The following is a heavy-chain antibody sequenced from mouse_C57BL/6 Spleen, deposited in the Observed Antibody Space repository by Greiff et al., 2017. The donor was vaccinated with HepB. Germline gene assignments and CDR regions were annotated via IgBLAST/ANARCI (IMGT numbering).Heavy chain of an antibody. Sequence: EVKVVESGGGLVKPGGSLKLSCAASGFTFSSYTMSWVRQTPEKRLEWVATISGGGGNTYYPDSVKGRFTISRDNAKNTLYLQMSSLRSEDTALYYCARHKSNSSFAYWGQGTLVTVSA. V-gene: IGHV5-9*01. CDR3: ARHKSNSSFAY. CDR1: GFTFSSYT. CDR2: ISGGGGNT. D-gene: IGHD2-5*01. J-gene: IGHJ3*01.